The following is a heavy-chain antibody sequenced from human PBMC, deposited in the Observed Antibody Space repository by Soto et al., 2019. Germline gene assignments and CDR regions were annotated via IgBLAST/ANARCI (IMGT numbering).Heavy chain of an antibody. D-gene: IGHD4-17*01. CDR1: GFTFSSYA. J-gene: IGHJ6*02. CDR3: AKFSDYGYYYGMDV. V-gene: IGHV3-23*01. Sequence: GGSLRLSCAASGFTFSSYAMSWVRQAPGKGLEWVSAISGSGGSTYYADSVKGRFTISRDNSKNTLYLQMNSLRAEDTAVYYCAKFSDYGYYYGMDVWGQGTTVTVSS. CDR2: ISGSGGST.